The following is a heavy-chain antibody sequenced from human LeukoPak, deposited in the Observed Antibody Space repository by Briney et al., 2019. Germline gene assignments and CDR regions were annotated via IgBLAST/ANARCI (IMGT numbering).Heavy chain of an antibody. CDR3: ARDLSGSYYDSTY. CDR1: GFTFSRYW. J-gene: IGHJ4*02. D-gene: IGHD3-22*01. Sequence: TGGSLRLSCAASGFTFSRYWMHWVRQAPGKGLVWVSRLNSDGSSTTYADSVKGRFTISRDNAKNTLYLQMNSLRADDTAVYYCARDLSGSYYDSTYWGQGTLVTVSS. V-gene: IGHV3-74*01. CDR2: LNSDGSST.